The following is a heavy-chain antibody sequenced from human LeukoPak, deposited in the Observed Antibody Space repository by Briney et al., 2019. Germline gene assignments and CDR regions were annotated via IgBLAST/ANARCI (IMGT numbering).Heavy chain of an antibody. CDR2: ISYDGSNK. V-gene: IGHV3-30-3*01. CDR3: ARAAYSSSWYWFDP. D-gene: IGHD6-13*01. Sequence: PGRSLRLSCAASGFTFSSYAMHWVRQAPGKGLEWVAVISYDGSNKYYADSVKGRFTISRDNSKNTLYLQMNSLRAEDTAVYYCARAAYSSSWYWFDPWGQGTLVTVSS. CDR1: GFTFSSYA. J-gene: IGHJ5*02.